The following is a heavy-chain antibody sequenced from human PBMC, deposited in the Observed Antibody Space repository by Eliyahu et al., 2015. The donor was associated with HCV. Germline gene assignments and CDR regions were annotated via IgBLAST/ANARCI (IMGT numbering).Heavy chain of an antibody. J-gene: IGHJ5*02. CDR1: GYTFTGHY. D-gene: IGHD6-13*01. CDR2: INPKSGDT. Sequence: QVQLVQSGAEVKKPGSSVKVSCKVSGYTFTGHYMXWLRQAPGQGPEWMGWINPKSGDTKYAQKFQGRVDMTRETSISTAHMELSSLTSDDTAVYYCAREAAAGTRWFDPWGPGTLVIVSS. CDR3: AREAAAGTRWFDP. V-gene: IGHV1-2*02.